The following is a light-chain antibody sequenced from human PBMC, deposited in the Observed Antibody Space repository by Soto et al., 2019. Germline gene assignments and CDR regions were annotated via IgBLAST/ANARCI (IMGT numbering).Light chain of an antibody. CDR1: SSDIGGYDY. V-gene: IGLV2-14*01. Sequence: QSVLIQPPSVSGSPGQSVTISCTGTSSDIGGYDYVSWYQHHPGKAPKVIIYGVTNRPSGVSHRFSGSKSANTASLTISGLQAEDEADYYCTSYTSSSTHVFGTGTKVTVL. CDR2: GVT. J-gene: IGLJ1*01. CDR3: TSYTSSSTHV.